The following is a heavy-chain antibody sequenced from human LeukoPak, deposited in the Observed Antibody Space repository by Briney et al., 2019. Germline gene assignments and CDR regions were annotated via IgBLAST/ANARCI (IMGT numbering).Heavy chain of an antibody. V-gene: IGHV1-46*01. CDR1: GYTFTSYY. Sequence: ASVKVSCKASGYTFTSYYMHWVRQAPGQGLEWMGIINPSGGSTSYARKFQGRVTMTRDTSTSTVYMELSSLRSEDTAVYYCARDSSSWYEGVYYYGMDVWGQGTTVTVSS. J-gene: IGHJ6*02. CDR2: INPSGGST. D-gene: IGHD6-13*01. CDR3: ARDSSSWYEGVYYYGMDV.